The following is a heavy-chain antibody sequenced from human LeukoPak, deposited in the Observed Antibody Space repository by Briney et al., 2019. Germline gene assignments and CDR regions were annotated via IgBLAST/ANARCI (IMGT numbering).Heavy chain of an antibody. V-gene: IGHV4-39*07. Sequence: PSETLSLTCTVSGGSISSSSYYWGWIRQPPGKGLEWIGSIYYSGSTYYNPSLKSRVTISVDTSKNQFSLKLSSVTAADTAVYYCARLFSNYEPDYWGQGTLVTVSS. CDR1: GGSISSSSYY. CDR3: ARLFSNYEPDY. J-gene: IGHJ4*02. CDR2: IYYSGST. D-gene: IGHD4-11*01.